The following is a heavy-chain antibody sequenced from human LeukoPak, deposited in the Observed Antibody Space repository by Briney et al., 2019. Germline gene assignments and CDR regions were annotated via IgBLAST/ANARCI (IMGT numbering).Heavy chain of an antibody. Sequence: ASATVSCKASGYTFTTYTISWVRQAPGQGLEWMGWISPYNGNTNYAQKLQGRVTMTTDTSTSTAYMELRSLRSDDTAVYYCAREEGAPIAAANIWGLGTMVTVS. D-gene: IGHD6-13*01. J-gene: IGHJ3*02. CDR3: AREEGAPIAAANI. V-gene: IGHV1-18*01. CDR1: GYTFTTYT. CDR2: ISPYNGNT.